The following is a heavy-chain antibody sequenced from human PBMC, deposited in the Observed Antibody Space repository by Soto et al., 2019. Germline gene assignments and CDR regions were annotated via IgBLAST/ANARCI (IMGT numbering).Heavy chain of an antibody. D-gene: IGHD2-15*01. CDR1: GYTFTSYG. CDR2: ISAYNGNT. V-gene: IGHV1-18*01. J-gene: IGHJ6*02. CDR3: ARDGIVVVVAATPVDYYYGMDV. Sequence: QVPLVQSGAEVKKPGASVKVSCKASGYTFTSYGISWVRQAPGQGLEWMGWISAYNGNTNYAQKLQGRVTMTTDTSTSTAYMELRSLRSDDTAVYYCARDGIVVVVAATPVDYYYGMDVWGQGTTVTVSS.